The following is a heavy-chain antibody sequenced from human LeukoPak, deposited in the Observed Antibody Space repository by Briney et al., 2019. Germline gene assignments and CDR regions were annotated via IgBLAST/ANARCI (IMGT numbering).Heavy chain of an antibody. J-gene: IGHJ4*02. V-gene: IGHV1-69*06. CDR1: GGTFSSYA. D-gene: IGHD5-12*01. CDR2: IIPIFGTA. CDR3: AWHLDIVATTLIVY. Sequence: SVKVSCKASGGTFSSYAISWVRQAPGQGLEWMGRIIPIFGTANYAQKFQGRVTITADKSTSTAYMELSSLRSEDTAVYYCAWHLDIVATTLIVYWGQGTLVTVSS.